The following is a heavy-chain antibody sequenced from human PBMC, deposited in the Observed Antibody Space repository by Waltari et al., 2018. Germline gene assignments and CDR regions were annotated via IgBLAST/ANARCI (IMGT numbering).Heavy chain of an antibody. CDR3: VRGVASMIRGVVDWFDP. J-gene: IGHJ5*02. CDR1: GFSFSSYW. D-gene: IGHD3-10*01. Sequence: EVQLVESGGGLVQPGGSLRLSCAASGFSFSSYWMSWVRQAPGKGLEWVANINQDGREKHYVDSVKGRFTVSRDNAKSSLYLQMNSLRADDTAVYYCVRGVASMIRGVVDWFDPWGQGTLVTVSS. CDR2: INQDGREK. V-gene: IGHV3-7*01.